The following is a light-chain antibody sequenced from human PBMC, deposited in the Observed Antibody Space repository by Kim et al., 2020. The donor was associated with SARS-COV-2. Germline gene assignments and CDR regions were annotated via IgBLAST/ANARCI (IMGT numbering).Light chain of an antibody. CDR2: RNN. CDR3: AAWDDSLSVVV. Sequence: GQRVTISCSGSSSNIGSDYVYWYQQPPGTAPKLLIYRNNQRPSGVPDRFSGSKSGTSASLAISGLRSEDEAGYYCAAWDDSLSVVVFGGGTQLTVL. V-gene: IGLV1-47*01. CDR1: SSNIGSDY. J-gene: IGLJ2*01.